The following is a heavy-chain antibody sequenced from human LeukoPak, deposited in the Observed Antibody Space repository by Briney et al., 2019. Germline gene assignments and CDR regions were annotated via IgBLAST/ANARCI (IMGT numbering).Heavy chain of an antibody. CDR2: ISGSGGST. Sequence: GGSLRLSCAASGFTFSSYAMSWVRQAPGKGLEWVSAISGSGGSTDYADSVKGRFTISRDNSKNTLYLQMNSLRAEDTAVYYCAKAYDYDFWSGILDYWGQGTLVTVSS. CDR1: GFTFSSYA. V-gene: IGHV3-23*01. D-gene: IGHD3-3*01. J-gene: IGHJ4*02. CDR3: AKAYDYDFWSGILDY.